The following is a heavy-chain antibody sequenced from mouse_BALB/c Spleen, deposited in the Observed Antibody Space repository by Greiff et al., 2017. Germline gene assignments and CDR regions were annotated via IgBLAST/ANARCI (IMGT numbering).Heavy chain of an antibody. V-gene: IGHV1-69*02. CDR3: TRSRDYDYAMDY. D-gene: IGHD2-4*01. CDR2: IYPSDSYT. Sequence: VQLQQPGAELVRPGASVKLSCKASGYTFTSYWINWVKQRPGQGLEWIGNIYPSDSYTNYNQKFKDKATLTVDKSSSTAYMQLSSPTSEDSAVYYCTRSRDYDYAMDYWGQGTSVTVSS. CDR1: GYTFTSYW. J-gene: IGHJ4*01.